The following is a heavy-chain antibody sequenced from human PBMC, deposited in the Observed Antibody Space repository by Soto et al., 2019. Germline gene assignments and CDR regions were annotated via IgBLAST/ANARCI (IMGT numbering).Heavy chain of an antibody. V-gene: IGHV4-59*01. CDR2: IYYSRSS. CDR1: GGSISSYY. D-gene: IGHD3-9*01. CDR3: ARDPGWHDNAAFDI. Sequence: QVQLQESGPGLVKPSETLSLTCTVSGGSISSYYWSWIRQPPGKGLEWIRYIYYSRSSNYNPSLKSRVTIPVDTSKNQFSLKLSSVTAADTAVYYCARDPGWHDNAAFDIWGQGTMVTVSS. J-gene: IGHJ3*02.